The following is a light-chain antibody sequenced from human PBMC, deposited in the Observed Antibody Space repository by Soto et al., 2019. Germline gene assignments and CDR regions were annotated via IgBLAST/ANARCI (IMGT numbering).Light chain of an antibody. Sequence: EIVLTQSPATLSLSPGERATLSCRASQSVSSYLAWYQQKPGQAPRLLIYDASNRATGIPARFSGSGSGTDFPLTISSLEPEDFAVYYCQQRSNWPPITFGQGTLREIK. CDR3: QQRSNWPPIT. CDR1: QSVSSY. J-gene: IGKJ5*01. CDR2: DAS. V-gene: IGKV3-11*01.